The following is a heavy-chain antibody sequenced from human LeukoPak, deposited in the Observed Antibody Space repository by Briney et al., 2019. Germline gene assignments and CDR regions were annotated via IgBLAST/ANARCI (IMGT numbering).Heavy chain of an antibody. CDR3: AREEVGATKD. D-gene: IGHD1-26*01. CDR2: IYYSAST. Sequence: SQTLSLTCTVSGGSISSGDYYWRWVRQPPGKGLEFILYIYYSASTYYNPSLKRRVTISVDTSKNQFSLRLSSVTAADTAVYYCAREEVGATKDWGQGTLVTVSS. J-gene: IGHJ4*02. CDR1: GGSISSGDYY. V-gene: IGHV4-30-4*08.